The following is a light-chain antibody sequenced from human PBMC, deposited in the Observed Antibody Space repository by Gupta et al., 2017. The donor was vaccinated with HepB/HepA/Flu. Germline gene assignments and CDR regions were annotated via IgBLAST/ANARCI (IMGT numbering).Light chain of an antibody. V-gene: IGKV1-39*01. CDR1: QSINIY. Sequence: DIQMTQSPSSLSASVGDRVTITCRASQSINIYLSWYQQEPGKAPKLLMYGASSLQSGAPSRFSGSGSGTDFTPTISSLQPEDFATYYCQQSDTNPRTFGQGTKVEIK. CDR2: GAS. CDR3: QQSDTNPRT. J-gene: IGKJ1*01.